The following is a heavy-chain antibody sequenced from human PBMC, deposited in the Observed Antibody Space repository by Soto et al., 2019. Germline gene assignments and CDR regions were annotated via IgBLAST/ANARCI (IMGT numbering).Heavy chain of an antibody. CDR3: ARGYCSGGSCYPRRGRGDYYYYGMDV. CDR1: GGTFSSYA. D-gene: IGHD2-15*01. V-gene: IGHV1-69*13. CDR2: IIPIFGTA. J-gene: IGHJ6*02. Sequence: ASVKVSCKASGGTFSSYAISWVRQAPGQGLEWMGGIIPIFGTANYAQKFQGRVTITADESTSTAYMELSSLRSEDTAVYYCARGYCSGGSCYPRRGRGDYYYYGMDVWGQGTTVTVSS.